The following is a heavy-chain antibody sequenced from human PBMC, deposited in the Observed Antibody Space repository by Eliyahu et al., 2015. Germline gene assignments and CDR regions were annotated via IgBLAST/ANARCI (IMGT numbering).Heavy chain of an antibody. CDR3: ARGAADCSGTACYIRIDP. Sequence: QVQLVQSGAEVKKPGASVKVSCKASGYXFXDFYMHWVRQAPGQGLXWVGIINPRGGNTTFAQKFRGRVTLTRDTSTRTVYMELSGLKSDDTAVYYCARGAADCSGTACYIRIDPWGQGSLVTVSS. D-gene: IGHD2-15*01. CDR2: INPRGGNT. CDR1: GYXFXDFY. J-gene: IGHJ5*02. V-gene: IGHV1-46*01.